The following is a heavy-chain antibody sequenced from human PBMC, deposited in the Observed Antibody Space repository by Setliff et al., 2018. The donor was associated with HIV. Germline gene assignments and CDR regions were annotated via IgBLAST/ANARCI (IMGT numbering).Heavy chain of an antibody. J-gene: IGHJ5*02. CDR1: GGSIRSYY. CDR3: ARVGYNDDSGYPYNWFDP. V-gene: IGHV4-59*01. CDR2: AHYSGSN. D-gene: IGHD3-22*01. Sequence: SETLSLTCTVSGGSIRSYYWSWIRQPPGKGLEWLGHAHYSGSNKNNPSLRSRISMAVDTSKNQVSLKLSSVTAADTAVYYCARVGYNDDSGYPYNWFDPRGQGTLVTVSS.